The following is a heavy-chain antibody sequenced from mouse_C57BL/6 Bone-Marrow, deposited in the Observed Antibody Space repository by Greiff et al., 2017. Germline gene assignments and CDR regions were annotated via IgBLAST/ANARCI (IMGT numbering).Heavy chain of an antibody. V-gene: IGHV1-55*01. CDR2: IYPGSGST. Sequence: QVQLLQPGAELVKPGASVKMSCKASGYTFTSYWLTWVKQRPGQGLEWIGDIYPGSGSTNYNEKFKSKATLTVYTSSSTAYFQHTRLTPCASAVYYCTRTGFITTVVESWYIDVWGTGTTVTVSS. D-gene: IGHD1-1*01. CDR1: GYTFTSYW. J-gene: IGHJ1*03. CDR3: TRTGFITTVVESWYIDV.